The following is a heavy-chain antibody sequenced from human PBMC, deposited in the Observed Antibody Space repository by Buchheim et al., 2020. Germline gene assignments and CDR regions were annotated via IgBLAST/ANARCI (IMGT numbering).Heavy chain of an antibody. CDR1: GGSISSGGYS. CDR3: ARGGDFWSGYPLDY. J-gene: IGHJ4*02. D-gene: IGHD3-3*01. V-gene: IGHV4-30-4*07. CDR2: IYYSGST. Sequence: QVQLQESGPGLVKPSQTLSLTCAVSGGSISSGGYSWSWIRQPPGKGLEWIGYIYYSGSTYYNPSLKSRVTISVDTSQNPVSLKLSSVTAADTAVYYCARGGDFWSGYPLDYWGQGTL.